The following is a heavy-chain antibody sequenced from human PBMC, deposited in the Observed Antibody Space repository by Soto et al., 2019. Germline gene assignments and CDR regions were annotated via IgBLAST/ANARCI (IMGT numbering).Heavy chain of an antibody. CDR2: IGSRSSYI. V-gene: IGHV3-21*01. CDR1: GFTFSSYT. J-gene: IGHJ4*02. CDR3: ARDRYGDYVFDA. D-gene: IGHD5-12*01. Sequence: GGSLRLSCAASGFTFSSYTMNWVRQAPGKGLEWVSSIGSRSSYIYYADSVKGRFTISRDNAESSLYLQMNSLRDDDTALYYCARDRYGDYVFDAWGQGTLVTVSS.